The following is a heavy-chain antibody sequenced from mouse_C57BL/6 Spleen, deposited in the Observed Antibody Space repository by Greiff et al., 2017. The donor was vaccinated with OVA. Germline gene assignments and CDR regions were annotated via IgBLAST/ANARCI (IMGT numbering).Heavy chain of an antibody. CDR3: ARPYGSSHWYFDV. CDR1: GYTFTGYW. Sequence: VQLQQSGAELMKPGASVKLSCKATGYTFTGYWIEWVKQRPGHGLEWIGEILPGSGRTNYNEKFKGKATFTAATSSNTAYMQLSSLTTEDSAIYYCARPYGSSHWYFDVWGTGTTVTVSS. J-gene: IGHJ1*03. D-gene: IGHD1-1*01. CDR2: ILPGSGRT. V-gene: IGHV1-9*01.